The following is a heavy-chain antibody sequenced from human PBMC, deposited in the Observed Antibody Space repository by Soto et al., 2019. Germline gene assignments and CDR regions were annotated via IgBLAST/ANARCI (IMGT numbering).Heavy chain of an antibody. J-gene: IGHJ5*01. CDR2: INHSGRV. Sequence: QVQLQQWGAGLLKPSETLSLTCAVYGGSFIGHSWTWIRQSPGTGLEWIGDINHSGRVNYSQSLKSRVTISLDTSKNQFSLTLRAVTAADTAMYYCSTRAYDTNGYYRFDPWGQGTLVTVSS. D-gene: IGHD3-22*01. V-gene: IGHV4-34*01. CDR1: GGSFIGHS. CDR3: STRAYDTNGYYRFDP.